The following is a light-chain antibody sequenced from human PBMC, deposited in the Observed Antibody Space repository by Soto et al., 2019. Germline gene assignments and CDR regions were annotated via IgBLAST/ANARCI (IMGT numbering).Light chain of an antibody. CDR3: QQYYIWPPWT. Sequence: EIVMTQSPATLSVSPGERATLSCRASQSVSTNLAWYQQKPGQAPRLLISGASTRATGIPARFSGSGSGTEFTLTISSLQSEDFAVYYCQQYYIWPPWTFGQGTKVESK. CDR1: QSVSTN. J-gene: IGKJ1*01. V-gene: IGKV3-15*01. CDR2: GAS.